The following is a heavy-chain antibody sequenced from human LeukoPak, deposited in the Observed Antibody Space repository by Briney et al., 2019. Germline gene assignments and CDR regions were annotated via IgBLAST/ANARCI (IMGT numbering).Heavy chain of an antibody. CDR3: ATKSSGYYMY. Sequence: ASVKVSCKVSGYTLTELSIHWVRQAPGQGLEWMGWINPKSGGTNYAQKYQGRITMTRDASSSTAYMELSRLRSDDTAVYYCATKSSGYYMYWGQGSLVTVSS. V-gene: IGHV1-2*02. D-gene: IGHD3-3*01. CDR1: GYTLTELS. J-gene: IGHJ4*02. CDR2: INPKSGGT.